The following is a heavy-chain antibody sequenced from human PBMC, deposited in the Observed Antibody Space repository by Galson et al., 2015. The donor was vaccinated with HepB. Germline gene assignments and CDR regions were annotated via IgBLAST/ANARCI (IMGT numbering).Heavy chain of an antibody. Sequence: SLRLSCAASGFTFSSYEMNWVRQAPGKGLEWVSYISSSSSYTNYADSVKGRFTISRDNAKNSLYYCARGAVGYGSGSYYRYYYYGMDVWGQGTTVTVSS. V-gene: IGHV3-48*03. CDR2: ISSSSSYT. J-gene: IGHJ6*02. CDR3: YYYYGMDV. CDR1: GFTFSSYE. D-gene: IGHD3-10*01.